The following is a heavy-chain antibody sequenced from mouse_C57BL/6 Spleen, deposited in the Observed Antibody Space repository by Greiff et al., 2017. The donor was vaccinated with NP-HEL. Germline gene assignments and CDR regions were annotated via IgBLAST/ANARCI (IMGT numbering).Heavy chain of an antibody. V-gene: IGHV1-61*01. CDR1: GYTFTSYW. J-gene: IGHJ4*01. D-gene: IGHD1-1*01. Sequence: QVQLQQPGAELVRPGSSVKLSCKASGYTFTSYWMDWVKQRPGQGLEWIGNIYPSDSETHYNQKFKDKATLTVDKSSSTAYMQLSSLTSEDSAVYYCAREGSYYGSSYYAMDYWGQGTSVTVSS. CDR3: AREGSYYGSSYYAMDY. CDR2: IYPSDSET.